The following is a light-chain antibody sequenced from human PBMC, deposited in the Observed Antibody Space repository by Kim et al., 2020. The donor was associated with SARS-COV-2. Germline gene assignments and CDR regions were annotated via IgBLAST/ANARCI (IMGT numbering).Light chain of an antibody. V-gene: IGKV1-8*01. CDR3: RQYYSYPRTT. CDR1: QGISSY. CDR2: AAS. Sequence: STGDRFTITCRASQGISSYLAWYQQKPGKAPKLLIYAASTLQSGVPSRFSGSGSGTDFTLTISCLQSEDFATYYCRQYYSYPRTTFGGGTKVDIK. J-gene: IGKJ4*01.